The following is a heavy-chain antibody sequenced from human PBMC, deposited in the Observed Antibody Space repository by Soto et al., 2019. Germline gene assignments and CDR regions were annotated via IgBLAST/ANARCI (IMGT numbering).Heavy chain of an antibody. V-gene: IGHV4-4*02. J-gene: IGHJ3*02. Sequence: SETLSLTCAVSGFSISSSNWWNWVRQPPGKGLEWIGYIYHSGGTNYNPSLKSRVTISVDTSKNQFSLKLSSVTAADTAVYYCARRYSSAFDIWGQGTMVTVSS. CDR1: GFSISSSNW. CDR3: ARRYSSAFDI. D-gene: IGHD6-13*01. CDR2: IYHSGGT.